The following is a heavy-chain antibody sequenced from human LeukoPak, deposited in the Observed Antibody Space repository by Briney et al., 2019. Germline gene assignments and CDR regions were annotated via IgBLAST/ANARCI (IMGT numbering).Heavy chain of an antibody. D-gene: IGHD1-14*01. Sequence: GGSLRLSCAASGFTFSSYEMNWVRQAPGKGLEWVLYISSSGSTIYYADSVKGRFTISRDNAKNSLYLQMNSLRAEDTAVYYCARNRRDFDYWGQGTLVTVSS. CDR1: GFTFSSYE. CDR3: ARNRRDFDY. CDR2: ISSSGSTI. V-gene: IGHV3-48*03. J-gene: IGHJ4*02.